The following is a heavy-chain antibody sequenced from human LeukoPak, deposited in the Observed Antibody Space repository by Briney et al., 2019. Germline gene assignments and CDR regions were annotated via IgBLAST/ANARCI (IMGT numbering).Heavy chain of an antibody. V-gene: IGHV3-23*01. CDR2: ISGSGGST. CDR1: GFTFSSYG. J-gene: IGHJ4*02. CDR3: AKDQFHYYDSSGYYSTPYFDY. D-gene: IGHD3-22*01. Sequence: PGGSLRLSCAASGFTFSSYGMSWVRQAPGKGLEWVSAISGSGGSTYYADSVKGRFTISRDNSKNTLYLQTNSLRAEDTAVYYCAKDQFHYYDSSGYYSTPYFDYWGQGTLVTVSS.